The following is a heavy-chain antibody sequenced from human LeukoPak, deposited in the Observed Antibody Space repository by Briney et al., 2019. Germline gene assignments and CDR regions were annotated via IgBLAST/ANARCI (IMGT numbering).Heavy chain of an antibody. V-gene: IGHV1-2*06. CDR3: ARQGSLGTWFDP. J-gene: IGHJ5*02. CDR1: GYTFTGYY. CDR2: INPNSGGT. Sequence: ASVKVSCKASGYTFTGYYMQWVRQAPGQGLEWMGRINPNSGGTDYAQNFQGRVTMTRDTSISTVYMEPSSLKSNDTAVYYCARQGSLGTWFDPWGQGTLVTVSS. D-gene: IGHD7-27*01.